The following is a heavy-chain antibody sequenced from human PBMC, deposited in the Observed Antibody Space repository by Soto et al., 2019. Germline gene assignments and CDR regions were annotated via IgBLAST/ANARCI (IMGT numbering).Heavy chain of an antibody. CDR2: ISAYNGNT. CDR1: GYSFATSG. V-gene: IGHV1-18*01. D-gene: IGHD3-22*01. CDR3: ARAAHYYDSSGYAN. Sequence: ASVKVSCKASGYSFATSGISWVRQAPGQGLEWMGWISAYNGNTNYEQKLQDRVTMTTDTSTSTAYLELRSLRSDDTAVYYCARAAHYYDSSGYANWGQRTLVPVSS. J-gene: IGHJ4*02.